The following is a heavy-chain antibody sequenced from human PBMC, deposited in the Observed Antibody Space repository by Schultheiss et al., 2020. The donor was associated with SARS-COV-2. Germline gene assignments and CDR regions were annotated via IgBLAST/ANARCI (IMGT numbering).Heavy chain of an antibody. D-gene: IGHD6-13*01. J-gene: IGHJ1*01. CDR1: GFTFSSYA. V-gene: IGHV3-21*01. CDR2: ISSSSSYI. CDR3: ARSILGEAAGIPAEYFQH. Sequence: GGSLRLSCAASGFTFSSYAMHWVRQAPGKGLEWVSSISSSSSYIYYADSVKGRFTISRDNAKNSLYLQMNSLRAEDTAVYYCARSILGEAAGIPAEYFQHWGQGTLVTVSS.